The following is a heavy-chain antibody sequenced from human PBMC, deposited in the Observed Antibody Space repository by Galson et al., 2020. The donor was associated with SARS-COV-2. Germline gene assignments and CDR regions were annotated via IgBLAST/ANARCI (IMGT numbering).Heavy chain of an antibody. CDR2: ISSNGGTS. V-gene: IGHV3-64D*06. CDR1: GFIFSDYA. J-gene: IGHJ5*02. Sequence: AGSLRLSCSASGFIFSDYAIHWVRQAPGKGLEYVSAISSNGGTSFYADSVNGRFTMSRDNSKNMFYLQMTALRLEDTAFYYCLSYSSTRQNHWGQGTLVTVSS. CDR3: LSYSSTRQNH. D-gene: IGHD2-2*01.